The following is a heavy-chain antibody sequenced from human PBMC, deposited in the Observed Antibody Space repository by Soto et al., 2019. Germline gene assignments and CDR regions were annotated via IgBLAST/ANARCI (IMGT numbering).Heavy chain of an antibody. CDR3: ARDVITGTTFGPSTSFDI. Sequence: GGSLRLSCAASGFTFSSYSMNWVRQAPGKGLEWVSSISSSSSYIYYADSVKGRFTISRDNAKNSLYLQMNSLRAEDTAVHYCARDVITGTTFGPSTSFDIWGQGTMVTVSS. CDR2: ISSSSSYI. CDR1: GFTFSSYS. J-gene: IGHJ3*02. D-gene: IGHD1-7*01. V-gene: IGHV3-21*01.